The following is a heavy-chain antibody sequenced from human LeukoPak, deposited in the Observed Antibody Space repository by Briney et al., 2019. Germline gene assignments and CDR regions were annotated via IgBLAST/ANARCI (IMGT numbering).Heavy chain of an antibody. V-gene: IGHV1-2*02. Sequence: GASVKVSCKASGYTFTGYYMHWVRQAPGQGLEWMGWINPNSGGTNYAQKFQGRVTMTRDTSISTAYMELSRLRSDDTAVYYCARVDYYDSRSARPEYFQHWGQGTLVTVSS. CDR2: INPNSGGT. J-gene: IGHJ1*01. CDR3: ARVDYYDSRSARPEYFQH. D-gene: IGHD3-22*01. CDR1: GYTFTGYY.